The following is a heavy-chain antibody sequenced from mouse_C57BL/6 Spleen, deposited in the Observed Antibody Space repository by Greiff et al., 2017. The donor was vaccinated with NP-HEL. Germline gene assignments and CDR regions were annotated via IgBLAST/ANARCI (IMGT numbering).Heavy chain of an antibody. Sequence: EVKLQESGPGLVKPSQSLSLTCSVTGYSITSGYYWNWIRQFPGNKLEWMGYISYDGSNNYNPSLKNRISITRDTSKNQFFLKLNSVTTEDTATYYCARDNLPYYGSSYWYFDVWGTGTTVTVSS. D-gene: IGHD1-1*01. V-gene: IGHV3-6*01. CDR2: ISYDGSN. CDR3: ARDNLPYYGSSYWYFDV. CDR1: GYSITSGYY. J-gene: IGHJ1*03.